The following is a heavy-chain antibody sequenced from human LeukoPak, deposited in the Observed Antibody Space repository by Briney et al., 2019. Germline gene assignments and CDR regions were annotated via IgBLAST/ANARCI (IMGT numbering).Heavy chain of an antibody. CDR3: AKVSAAADFFDY. J-gene: IGHJ4*02. V-gene: IGHV3-30*02. D-gene: IGHD6-13*01. Sequence: GGSLRLSCAASGFTFSDYGMHWVRQSPGKGLEWVAFIRNDGSNKYYADSVKGRFTISRDNSKNTVYLEMNSLRAEDTAVYYCAKVSAAADFFDYWGQGTLVTVSS. CDR2: IRNDGSNK. CDR1: GFTFSDYG.